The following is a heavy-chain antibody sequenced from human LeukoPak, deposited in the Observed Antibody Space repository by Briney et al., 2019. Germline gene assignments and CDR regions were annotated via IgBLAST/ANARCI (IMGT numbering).Heavy chain of an antibody. D-gene: IGHD2-2*02. Sequence: PGRSLRLSCAASGFTFSSYAMHWVRQAPGKGLEWVVVISYDGSNKYYADSVKRLFTISTDNSKNTLYLQINSLRAEDTAVYYCARSLGYCSSTSCYTGGFFDYWGQGTLVTVSS. J-gene: IGHJ4*02. CDR2: ISYDGSNK. CDR1: GFTFSSYA. V-gene: IGHV3-30*01. CDR3: ARSLGYCSSTSCYTGGFFDY.